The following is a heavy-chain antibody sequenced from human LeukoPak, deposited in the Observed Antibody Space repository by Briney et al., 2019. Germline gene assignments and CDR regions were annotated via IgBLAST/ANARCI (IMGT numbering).Heavy chain of an antibody. D-gene: IGHD2-15*01. J-gene: IGHJ4*02. CDR2: INTNTGNP. CDR3: ARGGGSSRPIRGDFDY. CDR1: GYTFTSYA. Sequence: ASVKVSCKASGYTFTSYAMNWVRQAPGQGLEWMGWINTNTGNPTYAQGFTGRFVFSLDTSVSTAYLQISSLKAEDTAVYYCARGGGSSRPIRGDFDYWGQGTLVTVSS. V-gene: IGHV7-4-1*02.